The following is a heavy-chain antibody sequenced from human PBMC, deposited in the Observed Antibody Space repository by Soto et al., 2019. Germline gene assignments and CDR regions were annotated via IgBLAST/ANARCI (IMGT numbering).Heavy chain of an antibody. Sequence: EVQLLESGGGLVQPGGSLRLSCAASGFTFSSYAMRWVRQAPVKGLEWVSAISGSGGSTYYADSVKGRFTISRDNSKNTPYLQMTSLRSEDTAGYYCARRGSGSYYDYWGQGNLVTVSS. CDR3: ARRGSGSYYDY. CDR1: GFTFSSYA. J-gene: IGHJ4*02. CDR2: ISGSGGST. V-gene: IGHV3-23*01. D-gene: IGHD1-26*01.